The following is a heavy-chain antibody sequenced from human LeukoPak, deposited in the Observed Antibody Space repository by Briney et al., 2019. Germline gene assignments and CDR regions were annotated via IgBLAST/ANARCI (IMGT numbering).Heavy chain of an antibody. CDR1: GGSFSGYY. D-gene: IGHD6-13*01. V-gene: IGHV4-34*01. CDR3: AREPLAAAVNFDY. CDR2: INHSGST. Sequence: KPSETLSLTCADYGGSFSGYYWRWIRQPPGKGLEWIGEINHSGSTNYNPSLKSRVTISVDTSKNQFSLKLSCVTAADTAVYYCAREPLAAAVNFDYWGQGTLVTVSS. J-gene: IGHJ4*02.